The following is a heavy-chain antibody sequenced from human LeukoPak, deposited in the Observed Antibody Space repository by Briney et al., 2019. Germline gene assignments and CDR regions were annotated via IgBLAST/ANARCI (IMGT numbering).Heavy chain of an antibody. CDR2: MNPNSGNT. V-gene: IGHV1-8*01. CDR1: GYTFTSYD. J-gene: IGHJ6*02. Sequence: ASVKVSCKASGYTFTSYDINWVRQATGQGLEWMGWMNPNSGNTGYAQKFQGRVTMTRNTSISTAYMELSSLRSEDTAVYYCARESLMRFGELKARYYYYYGMDVWGQGTTVTVSS. D-gene: IGHD3-10*01. CDR3: ARESLMRFGELKARYYYYYGMDV.